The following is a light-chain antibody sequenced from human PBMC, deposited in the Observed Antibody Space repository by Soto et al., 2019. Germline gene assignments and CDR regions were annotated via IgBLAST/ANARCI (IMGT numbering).Light chain of an antibody. J-gene: IGKJ1*01. CDR2: HAS. CDR1: QTISSW. CDR3: QQYFIFWT. Sequence: DIPMTQSTSTLSASVGDRVTITCRASQTISSWLAWYQQKPGKAPKLLIFHASRLESGVPSRFSGSGSGTEFTLTISSLQPDDFATYYCQQYFIFWTFGQGTKVDIK. V-gene: IGKV1-5*01.